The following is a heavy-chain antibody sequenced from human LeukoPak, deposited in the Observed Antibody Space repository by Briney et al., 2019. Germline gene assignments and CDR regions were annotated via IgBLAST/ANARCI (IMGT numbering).Heavy chain of an antibody. Sequence: GASVKVSCKASGYTFTSYDINWVRQATGQGLEWMGWMNPNSGNTGYAQKFQGRVTMTRNTSISTAYMELSSLRSEDTAVYYCATTFDTAMVKGYYGMDVWGQGTTVTVSS. CDR3: ATTFDTAMVKGYYGMDV. CDR2: MNPNSGNT. D-gene: IGHD5-18*01. J-gene: IGHJ6*02. CDR1: GYTFTSYD. V-gene: IGHV1-8*01.